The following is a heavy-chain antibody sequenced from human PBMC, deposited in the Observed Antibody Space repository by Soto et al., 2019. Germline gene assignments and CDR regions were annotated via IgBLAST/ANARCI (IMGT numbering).Heavy chain of an antibody. Sequence: QAGGSLRLSCAASGFTFSSYGMHWVRQAPGKGLEWVAVIWYDGSNKYYADSVKGRFTISRDNSKNTLYLQMNSLRAEDTAVYYCARDKITMIRVHYGMDVWGQGTTVTVSS. CDR1: GFTFSSYG. J-gene: IGHJ6*02. D-gene: IGHD3-22*01. CDR3: ARDKITMIRVHYGMDV. CDR2: IWYDGSNK. V-gene: IGHV3-33*01.